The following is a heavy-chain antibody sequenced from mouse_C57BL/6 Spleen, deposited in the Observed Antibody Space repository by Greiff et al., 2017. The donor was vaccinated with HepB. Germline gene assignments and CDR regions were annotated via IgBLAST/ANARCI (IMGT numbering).Heavy chain of an antibody. Sequence: VQLQQSGAELVRPGASVTLSCTASGYTFTDYEMHWVKQTPVHGLEWIGAIDTETGCTAYNQKFKSKAIMTSDKSSSTAYMELRSLTSEDSADYYVINYDGYYPAAFAYWGQGTLVTVSA. CDR1: GYTFTDYE. CDR2: IDTETGCT. D-gene: IGHD2-3*01. CDR3: INYDGYYPAAFAY. V-gene: IGHV1-15*01. J-gene: IGHJ3*01.